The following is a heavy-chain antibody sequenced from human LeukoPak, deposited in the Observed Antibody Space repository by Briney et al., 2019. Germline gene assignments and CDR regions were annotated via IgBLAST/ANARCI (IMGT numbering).Heavy chain of an antibody. CDR3: AKGGVVIRWFDP. CDR1: GFTFSSYG. CDR2: ISGSGGST. Sequence: GGSLRLSCAASGFTFSSYGMSWVRQAPGKGLEWVSAISGSGGSTYYADSVKGWFTISRDNSKNTLYLQMNSLRAEDTAVYYCAKGGVVIRWFDPWGQGTLVTVSS. V-gene: IGHV3-23*01. D-gene: IGHD2-21*01. J-gene: IGHJ5*02.